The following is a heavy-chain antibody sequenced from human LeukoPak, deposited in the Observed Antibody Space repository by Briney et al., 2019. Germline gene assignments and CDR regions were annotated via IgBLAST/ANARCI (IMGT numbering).Heavy chain of an antibody. CDR1: GFTFSCYG. Sequence: PGGSLRLSCAASGFTFSCYGMYWARQAPGKGLEWVVVISNDGSDKYYADSVKGRFTISRDNSKNTLYLQMNSLRAEDTAVYYCAKGYSTGWYGGVDYWGQGTLVTVSS. D-gene: IGHD6-19*01. CDR3: AKGYSTGWYGGVDY. J-gene: IGHJ4*02. CDR2: ISNDGSDK. V-gene: IGHV3-30*18.